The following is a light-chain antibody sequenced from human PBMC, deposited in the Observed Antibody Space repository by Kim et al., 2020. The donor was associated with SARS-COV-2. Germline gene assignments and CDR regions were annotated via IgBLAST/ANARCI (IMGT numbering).Light chain of an antibody. CDR1: QRISSY. V-gene: IGKV1-39*01. CDR2: AAS. J-gene: IGKJ1*01. CDR3: QQSYSTPWT. Sequence: ESVGDRVTTTCRASQRISSYLNWYQQKPGKAPKLLIYAASRLQSGVPSRFSGSGSGTDFTLTISSRQHEDVATYYCQQSYSTPWTFGQGTKVDIK.